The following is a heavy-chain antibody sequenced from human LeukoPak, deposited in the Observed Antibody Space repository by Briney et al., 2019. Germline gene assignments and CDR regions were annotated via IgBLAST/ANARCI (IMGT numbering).Heavy chain of an antibody. J-gene: IGHJ6*03. D-gene: IGHD1-26*01. CDR2: INPNSGNA. Sequence: ASVKVSCKASGYTFSDYDINWVRQATGQGPEWMGWINPNSGNAGYAQKFQGRVTMTRNTSISTAYMELSSLRSEDTAVYYCARALAWGGSSYSYYYMDVWDKGTTVTVSS. CDR3: ARALAWGGSSYSYYYMDV. V-gene: IGHV1-8*01. CDR1: GYTFSDYD.